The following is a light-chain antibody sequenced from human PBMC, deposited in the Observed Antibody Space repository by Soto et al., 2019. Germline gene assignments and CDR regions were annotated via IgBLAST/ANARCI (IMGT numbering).Light chain of an antibody. V-gene: IGLV2-14*01. J-gene: IGLJ1*01. CDR2: DVS. CDR3: SSFTTSTAYV. Sequence: QSVLTQPASVSGSPGQSITVSCTGSSSDIGRYDYVSWYQQHPGKAPKLLIYDVSKRPSGISNRFSGSKSGNTASLTISGLQAEDEADYFCSSFTTSTAYVFGTGTQLTVL. CDR1: SSDIGRYDY.